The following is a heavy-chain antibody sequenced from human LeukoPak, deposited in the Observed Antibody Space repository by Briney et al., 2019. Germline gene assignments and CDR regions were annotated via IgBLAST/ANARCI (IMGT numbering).Heavy chain of an antibody. J-gene: IGHJ4*02. D-gene: IGHD6-19*01. V-gene: IGHV3-30*04. Sequence: GGSLRLSCAASGFTFSSYAMHWVRQAPGKGLEWVAVISYDGSNKYYADSVKGRFTISRDNSKNTLYLQMNSLRAEDTAVYYCAKDPTSGYSSGWYFDYWGQGTLVTVSS. CDR1: GFTFSSYA. CDR3: AKDPTSGYSSGWYFDY. CDR2: ISYDGSNK.